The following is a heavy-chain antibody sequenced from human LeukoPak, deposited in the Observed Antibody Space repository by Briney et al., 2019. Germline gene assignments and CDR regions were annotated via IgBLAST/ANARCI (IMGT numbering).Heavy chain of an antibody. V-gene: IGHV4-39*07. Sequence: SETLSLTCTVSGGSISSSSYYWGWIRQPPGKGLEWIGSIYYRGSTYYNPSLKSRVTMTVDTSKNQFSLKLSSVTAADTAVYYCARDIAAALYNWFDPWGQGTLVTVSS. CDR3: ARDIAAALYNWFDP. D-gene: IGHD6-13*01. CDR2: IYYRGST. CDR1: GGSISSSSYY. J-gene: IGHJ5*02.